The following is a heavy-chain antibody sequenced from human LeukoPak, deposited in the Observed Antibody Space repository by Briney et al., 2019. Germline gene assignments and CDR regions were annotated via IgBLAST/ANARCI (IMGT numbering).Heavy chain of an antibody. V-gene: IGHV3-74*01. CDR1: GFTFSNYW. J-gene: IGHJ4*02. D-gene: IGHD6-6*01. CDR2: VNSDGSST. Sequence: GGSLRLSCAASGFTFSNYWMHWVRQAPGKGLVWVSRVNSDGSSTAYADSVKGRFTISRDNAKNSLYLQMNSLRAEDTAVYYCARLYSSSSGLRASDYWGQGTLATVSS. CDR3: ARLYSSSSGLRASDY.